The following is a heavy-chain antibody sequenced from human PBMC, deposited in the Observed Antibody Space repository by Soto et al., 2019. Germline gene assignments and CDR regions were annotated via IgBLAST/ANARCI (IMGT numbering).Heavy chain of an antibody. Sequence: NWGWVRQPPGKGLGWIGNIYYSGSTYYNPSLKRRVTIFVDTSKNQFSLKLSSVTAADTAVYYCATVRIYDFWSGYYKNYYYYGMDVWGQGTTVTVSS. CDR2: IYYSGST. CDR3: ATVRIYDFWSGYYKNYYYYGMDV. J-gene: IGHJ6*02. D-gene: IGHD3-3*01. V-gene: IGHV4-39*01. CDR1: N.